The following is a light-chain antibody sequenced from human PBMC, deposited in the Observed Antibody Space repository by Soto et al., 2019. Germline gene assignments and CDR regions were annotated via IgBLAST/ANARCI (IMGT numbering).Light chain of an antibody. CDR3: QQYQSYSS. CDR1: QTISSW. J-gene: IGKJ4*01. Sequence: DIQMTQSPSTLSGSVGDRVTITCRASQTISSWLAWYQQKPGKAPKLLIYKASTLKSGVPSRFSGSGSGTGFTLTISSLQPDDFATYYCQQYQSYSSFAGGTKVDIK. V-gene: IGKV1-5*03. CDR2: KAS.